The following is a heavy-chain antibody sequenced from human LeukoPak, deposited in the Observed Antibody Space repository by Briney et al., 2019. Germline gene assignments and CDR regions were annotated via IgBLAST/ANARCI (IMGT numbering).Heavy chain of an antibody. CDR3: ARDHMVRGVIRPFDY. J-gene: IGHJ4*02. Sequence: GSLRLSCAASGFTFSSYGMHWVRQAPGKGLEWVAVIWYDGSNRNYADSVKGRFTISRDNSKNTLYLQMNSLRIEDTAVYSCARDHMVRGVIRPFDYWGQGTLVTVSS. D-gene: IGHD3-10*01. CDR1: GFTFSSYG. V-gene: IGHV3-33*08. CDR2: IWYDGSNR.